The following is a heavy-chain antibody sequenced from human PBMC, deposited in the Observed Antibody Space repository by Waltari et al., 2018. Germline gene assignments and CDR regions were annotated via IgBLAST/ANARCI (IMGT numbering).Heavy chain of an antibody. D-gene: IGHD6-6*01. CDR1: GGSISSYY. Sequence: QVQLQESGPGLVKPSETLSLTCTVSGGSISSYYWSWIRQPAGKGLEWIGRIYTSGSTNYNPSLKSRVTMSVDTSKNQFSLKLSSVTAADTAMYYCARGGIAARPNWYFDLWGRGTLVTVSS. J-gene: IGHJ2*01. V-gene: IGHV4-4*07. CDR2: IYTSGST. CDR3: ARGGIAARPNWYFDL.